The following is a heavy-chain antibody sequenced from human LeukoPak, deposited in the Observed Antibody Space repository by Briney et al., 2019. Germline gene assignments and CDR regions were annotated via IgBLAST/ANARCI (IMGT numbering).Heavy chain of an antibody. CDR1: GFTFSRYY. V-gene: IGHV3-74*01. CDR3: TRVFAGDEYSSSGY. J-gene: IGHJ4*02. CDR2: INSDGSGT. Sequence: PGGSLRLPCAASGFTFSRYYMHWVRQAPGKGLVWVSRINSDGSGTTYADSVKGRFTVSRDNAKNTLYLQMNSLRVEDTAMYYCTRVFAGDEYSSSGYWGQGTLVTVSS. D-gene: IGHD6-13*01.